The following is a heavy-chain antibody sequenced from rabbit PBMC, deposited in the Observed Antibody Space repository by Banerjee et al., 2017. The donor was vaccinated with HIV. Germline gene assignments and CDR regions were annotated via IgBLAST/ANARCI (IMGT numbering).Heavy chain of an antibody. Sequence: QQQLVESGGGLVKPGASLTLTCKASGIDFSSGYDMCWVRQAPGKGLEWIGCIYTGSGYTWFASWVNGRFTISRSTSLNTVTLQMTSLTAADTATYFCARDRTAGYAGYAYAPYGMDLWGPGTLVTVS. D-gene: IGHD6-1*01. CDR2: IYTGSGYT. J-gene: IGHJ6*01. V-gene: IGHV1S43*01. CDR3: ARDRTAGYAGYAYAPYGMDL. CDR1: GIDFSSGYD.